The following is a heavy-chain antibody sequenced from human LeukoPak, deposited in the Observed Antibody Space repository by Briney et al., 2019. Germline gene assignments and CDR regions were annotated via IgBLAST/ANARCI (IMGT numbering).Heavy chain of an antibody. Sequence: GGSLRLSCSASGFTFSSSAMYWVRQAPGKGLEYVSAFSSDGSSTFYADSVKGRFTISRDNSKNMLYLQMSSLRAEDTAVYYCASSVESSGHWFDPWGQGTLVTVSS. CDR2: FSSDGSST. CDR3: ASSVESSGHWFDP. J-gene: IGHJ5*02. D-gene: IGHD3-22*01. V-gene: IGHV3-64D*06. CDR1: GFTFSSSA.